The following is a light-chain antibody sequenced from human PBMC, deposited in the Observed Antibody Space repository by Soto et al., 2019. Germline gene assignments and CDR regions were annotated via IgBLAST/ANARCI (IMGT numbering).Light chain of an antibody. CDR2: SNN. J-gene: IGLJ2*01. CDR3: AAWDDSLKGVV. Sequence: QSVLTQPPSASGTPGQRVTISCSGSSSNIGSNTVNWYQQLPGTAPKLLIYSNNQRPSGVPVRFSGSKSGTSASLAISGLQSEDEADYYCAAWDDSLKGVVFGGGTKLTVL. CDR1: SSNIGSNT. V-gene: IGLV1-44*01.